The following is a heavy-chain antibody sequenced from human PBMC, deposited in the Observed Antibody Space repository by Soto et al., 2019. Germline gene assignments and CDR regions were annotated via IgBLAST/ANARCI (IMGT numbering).Heavy chain of an antibody. Sequence: GGSLRLSCAASGFTFSSYGMHWVRQAPGKGLEWVAVIWYDGSNKYYADSVKGRFTISRDNSKNTLYLQMNSLRAEDTAVYYCARDGSGTYYYYYYYMDVWGKGTTVTVSS. V-gene: IGHV3-33*01. D-gene: IGHD3-10*01. CDR3: ARDGSGTYYYYYYYMDV. CDR1: GFTFSSYG. CDR2: IWYDGSNK. J-gene: IGHJ6*03.